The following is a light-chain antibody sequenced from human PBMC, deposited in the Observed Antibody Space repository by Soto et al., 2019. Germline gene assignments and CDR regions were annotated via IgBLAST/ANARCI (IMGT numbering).Light chain of an antibody. CDR1: QNVRTF. CDR3: HQSGSSPLT. V-gene: IGKV3-20*01. J-gene: IGKJ3*01. CDR2: GAS. Sequence: EVVLTQSPATLSLSPGERATLSCRASQNVRTFLDWYQQKPGQAPRLLIYGASNRATGIPARFSGSGSGTDFTLTISRLDPEDFAVYYCHQSGSSPLTFGPGTKV.